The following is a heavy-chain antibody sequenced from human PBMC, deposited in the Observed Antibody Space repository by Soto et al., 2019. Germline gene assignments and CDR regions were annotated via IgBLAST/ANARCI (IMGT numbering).Heavy chain of an antibody. D-gene: IGHD2-2*01. CDR3: ARDSPPGYCSSTSCYAGAFDI. CDR2: IIPIFGTA. J-gene: IGHJ3*02. Sequence: SVKVSCKASGGTFSSYAISWVRQAPGQGLEWMGGIIPIFGTANYAQKFQGRVTITADESTSTAYMELSSLRSEDTAVYYCARDSPPGYCSSTSCYAGAFDIWGQGTMVTVSS. CDR1: GGTFSSYA. V-gene: IGHV1-69*13.